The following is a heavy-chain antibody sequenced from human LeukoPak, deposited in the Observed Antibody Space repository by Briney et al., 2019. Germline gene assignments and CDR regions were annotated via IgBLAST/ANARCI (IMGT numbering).Heavy chain of an antibody. V-gene: IGHV4-59*12. CDR3: ATTMVRGVNY. D-gene: IGHD3-10*01. CDR2: IHYSGST. Sequence: SETLSLTCTVSGGSISSYYWSWIRQPPGKGLEWIGYIHYSGSTNYKASLKSRVSISVDTSKNQFSLKLSSVTAADTAVYYCATTMVRGVNYWGQGTLVTVSS. J-gene: IGHJ4*02. CDR1: GGSISSYY.